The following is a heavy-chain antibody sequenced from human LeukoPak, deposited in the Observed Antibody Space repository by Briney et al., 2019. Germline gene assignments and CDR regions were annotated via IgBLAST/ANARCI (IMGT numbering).Heavy chain of an antibody. Sequence: GGSLRLSCTASGFTFNDYSMSWVRQAPGKGLEGVSYIISRGSPIYYADSVKGRFTISRDNAKNSLYLQMNRLRAADTAVYYCAREPDIYAAGLDRRYSGSYGDFHYWGQGTLVTVSS. D-gene: IGHD1-26*01. V-gene: IGHV3-48*04. CDR2: IISRGSPI. CDR1: GFTFNDYS. J-gene: IGHJ4*02. CDR3: AREPDIYAAGLDRRYSGSYGDFHY.